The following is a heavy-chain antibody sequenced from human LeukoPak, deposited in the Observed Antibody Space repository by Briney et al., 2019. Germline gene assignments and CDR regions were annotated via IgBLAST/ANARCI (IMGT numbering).Heavy chain of an antibody. CDR3: ARKGRKTGIAARQGVGYYYYYMDV. J-gene: IGHJ6*03. Sequence: SETLSLTCTVSGGSISSYYWSWIRQPAGKGLEWIGRIYTSGSTNYNPSLKSRVTMSVDTSKNQCSLKPSSVPAAETAVYYCARKGRKTGIAARQGVGYYYYYMDVWGKGTTVTVSS. D-gene: IGHD6-6*01. CDR1: GGSISSYY. V-gene: IGHV4-4*07. CDR2: IYTSGST.